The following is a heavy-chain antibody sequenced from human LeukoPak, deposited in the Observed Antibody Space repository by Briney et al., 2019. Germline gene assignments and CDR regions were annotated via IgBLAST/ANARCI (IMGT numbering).Heavy chain of an antibody. CDR1: GFTFSSYG. Sequence: PGGSLRLSCAASGFTFSSYGMHWVRQAPGTGLELVAVISYDGSNKYYADSVKGRFTISRDNSKNTLYLQMNSLRAEDTAVYYCAKSIAAAIKYQYYFDYWGQGTLVTVSS. V-gene: IGHV3-30*18. J-gene: IGHJ4*02. CDR2: ISYDGSNK. CDR3: AKSIAAAIKYQYYFDY. D-gene: IGHD6-13*01.